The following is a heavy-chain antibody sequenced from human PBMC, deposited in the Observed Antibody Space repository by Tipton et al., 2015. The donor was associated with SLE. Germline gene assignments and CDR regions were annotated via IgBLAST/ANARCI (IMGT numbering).Heavy chain of an antibody. CDR1: GFTFSNYW. V-gene: IGHV3-7*03. CDR2: IKQDGSEK. D-gene: IGHD6-19*01. Sequence: SLRLSCAASGFTFSNYWMSWVRQAPGKGLEWVANIKQDGSEKYYVDSVKGQFTISRDNAKNSLYLQMNSLRAEDTAVYYCARETRRYSSAWYRYFDLWGRGTLVTVSS. J-gene: IGHJ2*01. CDR3: ARETRRYSSAWYRYFDL.